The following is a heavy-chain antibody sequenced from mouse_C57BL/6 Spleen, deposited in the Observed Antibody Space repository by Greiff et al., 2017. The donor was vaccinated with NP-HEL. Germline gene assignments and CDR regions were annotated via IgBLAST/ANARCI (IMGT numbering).Heavy chain of an antibody. V-gene: IGHV5-17*01. D-gene: IGHD1-1*01. J-gene: IGHJ1*03. CDR3: AKHYYGSSYVYWYFDV. CDR2: ISSGSSTI. Sequence: EVKLVESGGGLVKPGGSLKLSCAASGFTFSDYGMHWVRQAPEKGLEWVAYISSGSSTIYYADTVKGRFTISRDNAKNTLFLQMPSLRSEDTAMYYCAKHYYGSSYVYWYFDVWGTGTTVTVSS. CDR1: GFTFSDYG.